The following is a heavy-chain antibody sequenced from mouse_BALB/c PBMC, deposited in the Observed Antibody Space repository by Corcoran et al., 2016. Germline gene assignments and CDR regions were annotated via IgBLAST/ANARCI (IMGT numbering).Heavy chain of an antibody. CDR2: ISCYNGAT. J-gene: IGHJ3*01. CDR1: GYSFTGYY. CDR3: ARPDSSGAWFAY. Sequence: LVKTGASVKISCKASGYSFTGYYMHWVKQSHGKSLEWIGYISCYNGATSYNQKFKGKATFTVDTSSSTAYMQFNSLTSEESAVYYCARPDSSGAWFAYWGQGTLVTVSA. V-gene: IGHV1S34*01. D-gene: IGHD3-2*01.